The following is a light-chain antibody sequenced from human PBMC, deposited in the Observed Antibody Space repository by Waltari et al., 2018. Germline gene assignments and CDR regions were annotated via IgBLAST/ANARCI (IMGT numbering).Light chain of an antibody. CDR3: QQRYDWPLT. CDR1: QSVRSY. V-gene: IGKV3-11*01. Sequence: EIVLTQSPATLSLSPGERATLSCRASQSVRSYLAWFQQKPGQAPSLLIYDTSNRATGIPARFSGSGSGTDFTLTISSLEPEDFAVYYCQQRYDWPLTFGPGTKVHIK. J-gene: IGKJ3*01. CDR2: DTS.